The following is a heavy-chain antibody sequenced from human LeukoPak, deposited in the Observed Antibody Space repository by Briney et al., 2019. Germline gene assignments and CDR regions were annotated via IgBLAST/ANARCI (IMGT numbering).Heavy chain of an antibody. J-gene: IGHJ4*02. CDR1: GFTFSDYY. Sequence: PGGSLRLPCAASGFTFSDYYMSWIRQAPGKGLEWVSYISSSGSTIYYADSVKGRFTISRDNAKNSLHLQMNSLRAEDTAVYYCARDGHSSGSPQDDYWGQGTLVTVSS. V-gene: IGHV3-11*01. D-gene: IGHD3-22*01. CDR3: ARDGHSSGSPQDDY. CDR2: ISSSGSTI.